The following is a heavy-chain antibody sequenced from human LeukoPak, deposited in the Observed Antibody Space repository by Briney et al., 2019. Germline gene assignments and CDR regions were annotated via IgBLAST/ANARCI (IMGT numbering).Heavy chain of an antibody. D-gene: IGHD3-16*01. CDR1: GGSVSGFY. J-gene: IGHJ5*02. V-gene: IGHV4-34*01. Sequence: KSSETVSLTCAGYGGSVSGFYWVWLRQRPGKGLEWMVEIDHGGTTNYRPSLKRGATISVDSSKNQFSLTLSSVSAADAAIYYCARGNRGAHYDYVRASRRCVWFAPWGQGTLVTVSS. CDR2: IDHGGTT. CDR3: ARGNRGAHYDYVRASRRCVWFAP.